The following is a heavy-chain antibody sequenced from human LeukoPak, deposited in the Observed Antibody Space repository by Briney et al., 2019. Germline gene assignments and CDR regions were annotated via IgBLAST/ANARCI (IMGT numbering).Heavy chain of an antibody. V-gene: IGHV3-23*01. D-gene: IGHD1-26*01. Sequence: GGSLRLSCAASGFTFSSYAMSWVRQAPGRGLEWVSAISASGDRTYYADSVKGRFTISRDNSKNTLYLQMNSLRAEDTAVYYCAKDLAGSGSYSFDYWGQGTLVTVSS. CDR1: GFTFSSYA. CDR3: AKDLAGSGSYSFDY. J-gene: IGHJ4*02. CDR2: ISASGDRT.